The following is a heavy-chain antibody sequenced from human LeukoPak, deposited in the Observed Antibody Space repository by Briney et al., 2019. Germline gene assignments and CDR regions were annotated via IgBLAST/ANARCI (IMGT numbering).Heavy chain of an antibody. CDR1: GYPFTTYW. CDR2: IDPADSET. J-gene: IGHJ4*02. CDR3: ARRDSRGWYNFDY. Sequence: GESLKISCKGSGYPFTTYWIAWVRQMPGKGLEWMGIIDPADSETRYRPSFQGQVTISADKSISTAYLQWSSLKASDTAMYYCARRDSRGWYNFDYWGQGTLVTVSS. D-gene: IGHD6-19*01. V-gene: IGHV5-51*01.